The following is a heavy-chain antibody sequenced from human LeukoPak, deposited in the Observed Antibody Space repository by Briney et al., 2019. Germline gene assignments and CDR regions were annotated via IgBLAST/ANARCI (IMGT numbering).Heavy chain of an antibody. CDR1: GFIFSNYA. V-gene: IGHV3-23*01. CDR2: ISSRGDST. D-gene: IGHD6-19*01. Sequence: GSLRLSCAASGFIFSNYAMSWVRQVPGRGVEWVSTISSRGDSTYVDDSVKGRLTISSDNSKNSLYLQMNTVRAEDTAVYYCVKGPRPDITVAHAVENWGQGTLVSVCS. CDR3: VKGPRPDITVAHAVEN. J-gene: IGHJ4*02.